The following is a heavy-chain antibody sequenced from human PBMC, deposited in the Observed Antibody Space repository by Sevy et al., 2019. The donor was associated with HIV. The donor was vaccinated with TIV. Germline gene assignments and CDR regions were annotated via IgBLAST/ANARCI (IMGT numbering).Heavy chain of an antibody. CDR3: AKPLVVTTTIESDY. J-gene: IGHJ4*02. Sequence: GGSLRLSCAASGFTFSSYAMNWVRQAPGKGLDWVSGISGSGDSTYYADSVKGRFTISRDNSKNTLYLQMNNLRAEDTAVYYCAKPLVVTTTIESDYWGQGTLVTVSS. D-gene: IGHD2-21*02. CDR1: GFTFSSYA. V-gene: IGHV3-23*01. CDR2: ISGSGDST.